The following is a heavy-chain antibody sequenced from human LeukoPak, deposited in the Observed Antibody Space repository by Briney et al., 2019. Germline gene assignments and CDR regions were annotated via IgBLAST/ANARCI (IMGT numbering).Heavy chain of an antibody. J-gene: IGHJ4*02. CDR2: IYHSGST. CDR3: ARSQPIYYGGNPSGARPGVDY. Sequence: SETLSLTCSVSGYSISSGYYWGWIRQPPGKGLEWIGSIYHSGSTYYNPSLKSRVTISVDTSKNQLSLKLSSVTAADTAVYYCARSQPIYYGGNPSGARPGVDYWGQGILVTVSS. D-gene: IGHD4-23*01. CDR1: GYSISSGYY. V-gene: IGHV4-38-2*02.